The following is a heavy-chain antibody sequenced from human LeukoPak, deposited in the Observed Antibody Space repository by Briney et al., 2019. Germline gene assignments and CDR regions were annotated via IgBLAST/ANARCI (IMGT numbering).Heavy chain of an antibody. D-gene: IGHD5-18*01. CDR1: GYTFTSYY. Sequence: ASVKVSCKASGYTFTSYYMHWVRQAPGQGLEWMGIINPSGGSTSYAQKFQGRVTMTRDMSTSTVYMELSSLRSEDTAVHYCARGGGYGPNYYYYYYMDVWGKGTTVTVSS. V-gene: IGHV1-46*01. CDR2: INPSGGST. CDR3: ARGGGYGPNYYYYYYMDV. J-gene: IGHJ6*03.